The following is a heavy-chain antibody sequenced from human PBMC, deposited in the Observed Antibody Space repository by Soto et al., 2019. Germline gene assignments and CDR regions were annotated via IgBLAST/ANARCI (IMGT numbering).Heavy chain of an antibody. V-gene: IGHV3-30*18. Sequence: GGSLRLSCAASGFTFSSYGMHWVRQAPGKGLEWVAVISYDGSNKYYADSVKGRFTISRDNSKNTLYLQMNSLRAEDTAVYYCAKNARSKESRKVPAAMFDYWGQGTLVTVSS. D-gene: IGHD2-2*01. CDR2: ISYDGSNK. J-gene: IGHJ4*02. CDR3: AKNARSKESRKVPAAMFDY. CDR1: GFTFSSYG.